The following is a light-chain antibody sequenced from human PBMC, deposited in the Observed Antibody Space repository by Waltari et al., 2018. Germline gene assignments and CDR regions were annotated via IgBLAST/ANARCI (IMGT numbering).Light chain of an antibody. Sequence: SYELTQPPSVSVSPGQTASITCSGDKLGDKYACWYQQNRGQSPVLVIYQDSKRPSGIPERFSGTNSGNAATLTISGTQAMDEADYYCHAWDSSTVVFGGGTKLTVL. CDR1: KLGDKY. J-gene: IGLJ2*01. CDR3: HAWDSSTVV. CDR2: QDS. V-gene: IGLV3-1*01.